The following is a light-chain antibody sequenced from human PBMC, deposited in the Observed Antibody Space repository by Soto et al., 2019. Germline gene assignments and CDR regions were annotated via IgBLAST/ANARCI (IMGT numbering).Light chain of an antibody. CDR3: QQYNNWPRT. V-gene: IGKV3-15*01. J-gene: IGKJ1*01. Sequence: EIVMTQSPATLSVSPGERATLSCRASQSVSSDLAWYHQKPGQAPRLLIYGASTRSTGIPTRFSGSESGTEFTLTINCLQSEDFAVYYCQQYNNWPRTFGQGTNVEIK. CDR2: GAS. CDR1: QSVSSD.